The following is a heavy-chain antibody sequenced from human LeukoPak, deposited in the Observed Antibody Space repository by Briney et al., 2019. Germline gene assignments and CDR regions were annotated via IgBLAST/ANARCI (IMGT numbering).Heavy chain of an antibody. CDR2: VNFIGST. Sequence: SETLSLTCTVSGGSISNYYWSWIRQPPGKGLEWIGYVNFIGSTNYNPSLKGRVTMAVDTSKNQFSLKLSSVTAADTAVYYCARGNMGYSGFLKYYYYYYMDVWGKGTTVTVSS. D-gene: IGHD5-12*01. V-gene: IGHV4-59*08. CDR3: ARGNMGYSGFLKYYYYYYMDV. J-gene: IGHJ6*03. CDR1: GGSISNYY.